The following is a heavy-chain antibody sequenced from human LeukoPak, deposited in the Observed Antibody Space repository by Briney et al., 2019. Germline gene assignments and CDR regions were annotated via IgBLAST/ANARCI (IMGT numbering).Heavy chain of an antibody. J-gene: IGHJ4*02. CDR3: ARGSGWYRGNYFDY. Sequence: PGGSLRLSCAASGFTVSSNYMRWVRQAPGKGLEGVSVIYSGGSTYYADSVKGRFTISRDNSKNTLYLQMDSLRAEDTAVYYCARGSGWYRGNYFDYWGQGTLVTVSS. CDR1: GFTVSSNY. V-gene: IGHV3-53*01. D-gene: IGHD6-19*01. CDR2: IYSGGST.